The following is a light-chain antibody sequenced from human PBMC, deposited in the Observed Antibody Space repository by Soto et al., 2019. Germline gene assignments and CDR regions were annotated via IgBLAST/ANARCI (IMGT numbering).Light chain of an antibody. CDR1: SSNIGSNT. V-gene: IGLV1-44*01. CDR2: HSH. J-gene: IGLJ2*01. CDR3: ATWDGSLNGVV. Sequence: QSALTQPPSASGTPGQRVTISCSGSSSNIGSNTVNWYQQLPGTAPKLLIYHSHQRPSGVPDRFSGSKYGTSASLAISGLQSEDETHYYCATWDGSLNGVVFGGGTKLTVL.